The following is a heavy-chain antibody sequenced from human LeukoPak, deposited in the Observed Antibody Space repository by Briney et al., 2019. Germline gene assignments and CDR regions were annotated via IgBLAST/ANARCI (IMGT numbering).Heavy chain of an antibody. CDR1: GFTFASYA. D-gene: IGHD3-22*01. Sequence: GGSLRLFCAASGFTFASYAMTWVRQAPGKGLEWFSAISGSGGSTYYADSVKGRFTIPRDNYKNTLYLQMNSLRAEDTAVYYCARDSGIYDSSGYYGLSYYGTDVWGQGTPSTLSS. V-gene: IGHV3-23*01. CDR2: ISGSGGST. J-gene: IGHJ6*02. CDR3: ARDSGIYDSSGYYGLSYYGTDV.